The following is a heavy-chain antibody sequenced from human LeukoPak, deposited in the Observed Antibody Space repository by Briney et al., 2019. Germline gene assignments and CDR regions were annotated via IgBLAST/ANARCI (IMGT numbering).Heavy chain of an antibody. D-gene: IGHD1-26*01. CDR3: ARSVAGATTFDY. CDR2: VHLSGRT. CDR1: GGSISSTNW. J-gene: IGHJ4*01. Sequence: SSETLSLTCGVSGGSISSTNWWTWVRQPPGEGLEWIGEVHLSGRTNYNPSLESRVTMSVDMSENHISLKLTSVTAADTAVYYCARSVAGATTFDYWGHGILVTVSS. V-gene: IGHV4-4*02.